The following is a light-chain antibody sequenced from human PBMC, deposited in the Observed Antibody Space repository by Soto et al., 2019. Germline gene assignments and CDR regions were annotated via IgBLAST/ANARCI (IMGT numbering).Light chain of an antibody. V-gene: IGLV1-40*01. CDR2: GNS. Sequence: QSVLTQPPSVSGAPGQRVTISCTGSSSNIGAGYDVHWYQQLPGTAPKLLIYGNSNRPSGAPDRFSGSMSGTSASLAISGLHALVEADYYCQAYDSSLSASVFGTGTKLTVL. CDR1: SSNIGAGYD. J-gene: IGLJ1*01. CDR3: QAYDSSLSASV.